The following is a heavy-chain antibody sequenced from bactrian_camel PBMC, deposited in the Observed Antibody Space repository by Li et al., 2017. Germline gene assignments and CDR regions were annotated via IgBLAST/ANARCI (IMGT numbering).Heavy chain of an antibody. J-gene: IGHJ6*01. Sequence: HVQLVESGGGSVQTGGSLKLSCAAFGDIFSNCGMGWYRQAPGKERELVSILKPDDGRTTYADSVMGRFTISRDNTKNTLYLQMNSLKLEDAAVYYCAADRGCLGRFGYWGQGTQVTVS. CDR1: GDIFSNCG. CDR2: LKPDDGRT. CDR3: AADRGCLGRFGY. D-gene: IGHD1*01. V-gene: IGHV3S54*01.